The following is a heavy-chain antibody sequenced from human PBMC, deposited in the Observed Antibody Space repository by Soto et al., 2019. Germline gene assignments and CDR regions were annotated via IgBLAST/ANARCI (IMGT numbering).Heavy chain of an antibody. D-gene: IGHD3-16*01. CDR1: GGSMSSGAYH. Sequence: QVQLQESGPGLVKPSQTLSLTCTVSGGSMSSGAYHWNWIRQHPGKGLEWIGNIYYRGNTYYNPSLKSRVTISSDTSKNLFSLKLYSVAAADTDVYYCALRGGGGAFDIWGQGTMVTVSS. V-gene: IGHV4-31*03. J-gene: IGHJ3*02. CDR2: IYYRGNT. CDR3: ALRGGGGAFDI.